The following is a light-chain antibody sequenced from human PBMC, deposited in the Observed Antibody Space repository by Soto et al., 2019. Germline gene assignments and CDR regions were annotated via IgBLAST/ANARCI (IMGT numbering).Light chain of an antibody. J-gene: IGLJ1*01. Sequence: QSVLTQPASVSGSPGQSIAISCTGTRSDVGAYNYVSWYQQHPGKAPKLMISEVTNRPSGVSDRFSGSKSGNTASLTISGLQAEDEADYYCSSFTSRFTFVFXTGTKV. CDR3: SSFTSRFTFV. CDR2: EVT. CDR1: RSDVGAYNY. V-gene: IGLV2-14*01.